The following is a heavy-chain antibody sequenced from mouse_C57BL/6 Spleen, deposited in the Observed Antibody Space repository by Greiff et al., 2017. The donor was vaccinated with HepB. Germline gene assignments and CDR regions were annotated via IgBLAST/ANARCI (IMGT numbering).Heavy chain of an antibody. CDR1: GFTFTDYY. J-gene: IGHJ4*01. CDR3: ARGTVVAPYAMDY. Sequence: EVMLVESGGGLVQPGGSLSLSCAASGFTFTDYYMSWVRQPPGKALEWLGFIRNKANGYTTEYSASVKGRFTISRDNSQSILYLQMNALRAEDSATYYCARGTVVAPYAMDYWGQGTSVTVSS. D-gene: IGHD1-1*01. V-gene: IGHV7-3*01. CDR2: IRNKANGYTT.